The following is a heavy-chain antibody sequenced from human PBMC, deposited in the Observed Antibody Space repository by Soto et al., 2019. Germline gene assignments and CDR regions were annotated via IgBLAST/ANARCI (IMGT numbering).Heavy chain of an antibody. CDR2: TSSNGVGT. V-gene: IGHV3-64*04. CDR1: GFTLSGYA. J-gene: IGHJ4*02. CDR3: AREPLAGRFDY. Sequence: PGGSLRLSCAASGFTLSGYAMDWVRQAPGKGLEYVSGTSSNGVGTYYADSVKGRFTISRDNAKNSLYLQMNSLRAEDTAVYYCAREPLAGRFDYWGQGTLVTVSS. D-gene: IGHD6-19*01.